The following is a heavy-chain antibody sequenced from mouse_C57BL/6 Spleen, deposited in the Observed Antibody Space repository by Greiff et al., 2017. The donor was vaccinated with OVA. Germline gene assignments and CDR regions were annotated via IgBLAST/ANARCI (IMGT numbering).Heavy chain of an antibody. Sequence: EVQVVESGGGLVQPGGSMKLSCAASGFTFSDAWMDWVRQSPEKGLEWVAEIRNKANNHATYYAESVKGRFTISRDDSKSSVYLQMNSLRAEDTGIYYCTRGTTVVMDYWGQGTSVTVSS. D-gene: IGHD1-1*01. J-gene: IGHJ4*01. V-gene: IGHV6-6*01. CDR2: IRNKANNHAT. CDR1: GFTFSDAW. CDR3: TRGTTVVMDY.